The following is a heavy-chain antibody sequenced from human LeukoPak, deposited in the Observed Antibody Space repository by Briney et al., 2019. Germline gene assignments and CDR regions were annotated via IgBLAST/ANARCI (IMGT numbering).Heavy chain of an antibody. V-gene: IGHV3-7*04. D-gene: IGHD6-6*01. CDR3: AGDSSSSGGLGF. J-gene: IGHJ4*02. CDR1: GFTLSHFW. CDR2: INQDGSEQ. Sequence: GGSLRLSCAPSGFTLSHFWMNWVRQAPGRGPEWVANINQDGSEQYYVDSVKGRFTISRDNAKNSLYLQMNSLRAEDTALYYCAGDSSSSGGLGFWGRGTPVTVSS.